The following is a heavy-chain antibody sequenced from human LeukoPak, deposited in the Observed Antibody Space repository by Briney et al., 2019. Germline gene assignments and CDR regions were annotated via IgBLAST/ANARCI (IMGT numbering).Heavy chain of an antibody. Sequence: ASAKVSCKASGYTFTSYDINWVRQATGQGLEWMGYMDPDSGVTAYAQKFQGRVTITRNTSISTAYMEVTSLRSDDTAVYYCARGGGTDLWGQGTLVTVSS. CDR2: MDPDSGVT. J-gene: IGHJ5*02. CDR3: ARGGGTDL. CDR1: GYTFTSYD. D-gene: IGHD1-7*01. V-gene: IGHV1-8*03.